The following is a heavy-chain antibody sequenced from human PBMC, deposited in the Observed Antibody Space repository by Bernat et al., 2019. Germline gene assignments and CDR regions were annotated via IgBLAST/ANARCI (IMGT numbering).Heavy chain of an antibody. D-gene: IGHD6-6*01. V-gene: IGHV3-23*04. CDR1: GFTFSSYA. J-gene: IGHJ3*02. CDR3: AKGIAARDAFDS. CDR2: IVGGGSST. Sequence: EVKLVESGGGLVQPGGSLRLSCAASGFTFSSYAMTWVRQAPGKGLEWVSGIVGGGSSTNYADSVKGRLTVSRDNARDTLYLKMNSLRVEDTAVYYCAKGIAARDAFDSWGQGTMVTVSS.